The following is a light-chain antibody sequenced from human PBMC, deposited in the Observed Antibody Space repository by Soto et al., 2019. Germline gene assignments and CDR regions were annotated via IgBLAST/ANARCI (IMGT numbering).Light chain of an antibody. V-gene: IGLV1-40*01. J-gene: IGLJ1*01. CDR2: GNG. Sequence: QSVLTQPPSVSGAPGQRVTVSCTGTSSNIGAGYEVHWYHQLPGTAPKLLVSGNGNRPSGVPDRLSASKSGTSASLTINAVQAEDEADYYCQSANSSGVYPVFGAGTKVTVL. CDR3: QSANSSGVYPV. CDR1: SSNIGAGYE.